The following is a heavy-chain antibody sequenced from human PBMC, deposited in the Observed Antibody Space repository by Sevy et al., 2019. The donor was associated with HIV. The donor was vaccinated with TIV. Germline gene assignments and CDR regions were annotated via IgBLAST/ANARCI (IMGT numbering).Heavy chain of an antibody. CDR3: AREHPSSICSGGSCYPDGYFDY. CDR2: ISYDGSNK. V-gene: IGHV3-30-3*01. Sequence: GGSLRLSCAASGFTFSSYAMHWVRQAPGKGLEWVAVISYDGSNKYYADSVKGRFTISRDNSKNTLYRQMNSRRAEDTAGYYCAREHPSSICSGGSCYPDGYFDYWGQGTLVTVSS. D-gene: IGHD2-15*01. J-gene: IGHJ4*02. CDR1: GFTFSSYA.